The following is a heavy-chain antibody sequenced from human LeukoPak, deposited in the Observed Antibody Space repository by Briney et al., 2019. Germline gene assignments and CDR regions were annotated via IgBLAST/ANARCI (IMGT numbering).Heavy chain of an antibody. V-gene: IGHV4-39*07. CDR3: ARGLLYAPFVVVPAANYYMDV. J-gene: IGHJ6*03. CDR2: IYYSGST. Sequence: SETLSLTCTVSGGSISSRSYYWGWIRQPPGKGLEWIGIIYYSGSTYSNPSLRSRVTISVDTSKNQFSLKLSSVTAADTAVYYCARGLLYAPFVVVPAANYYMDVWGKGTTVTVSS. CDR1: GGSISSRSYY. D-gene: IGHD2-2*01.